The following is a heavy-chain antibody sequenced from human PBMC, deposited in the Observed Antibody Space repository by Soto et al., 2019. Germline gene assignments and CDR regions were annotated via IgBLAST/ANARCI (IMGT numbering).Heavy chain of an antibody. CDR1: GFTFSSYS. V-gene: IGHV3-48*01. Sequence: GGSLRLSCAASGFTFSSYSMNWVRQAPGKGLEWVSYISSSSSTIYYADSVKGRFTISRDNAKNSLYLQMNSLRAEDTAVYYCASLYSPHQLLGPPYMDVWGKGTTVTVSS. D-gene: IGHD2-2*01. CDR2: ISSSSSTI. CDR3: ASLYSPHQLLGPPYMDV. J-gene: IGHJ6*03.